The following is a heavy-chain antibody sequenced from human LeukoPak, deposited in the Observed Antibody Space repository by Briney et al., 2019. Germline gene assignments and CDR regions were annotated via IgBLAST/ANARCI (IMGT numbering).Heavy chain of an antibody. D-gene: IGHD2-2*01. CDR1: GGSFSGYY. CDR2: INHSGST. V-gene: IGHV4-34*01. Sequence: PSETLSLTCAVYGGSFSGYYWSWIRQPPGKGLEWIGEINHSGSTNYNPSLKSRVTISVDTSKNQFSLKLSSVTAADTAVCYCARAHALIVVVPAATNWFDPWGQGTLVTVSS. CDR3: ARAHALIVVVPAATNWFDP. J-gene: IGHJ5*02.